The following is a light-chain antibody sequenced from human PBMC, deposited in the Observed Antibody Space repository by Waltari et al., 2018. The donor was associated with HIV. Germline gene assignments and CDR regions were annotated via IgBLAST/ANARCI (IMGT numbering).Light chain of an antibody. CDR3: SSYTSSSTYV. J-gene: IGLJ1*01. V-gene: IGLV2-14*01. CDR2: EVS. CDR1: SNAVGGYKH. Sequence: QSALTQPASVSGSPGQSITISCTGTSNAVGGYKHVSWYQQHPGKAPKLLIYEVSNRPSGVSNRFSVSKSGNTASLTISGLQAEDEADYYCSSYTSSSTYVFGTGTKVTVL.